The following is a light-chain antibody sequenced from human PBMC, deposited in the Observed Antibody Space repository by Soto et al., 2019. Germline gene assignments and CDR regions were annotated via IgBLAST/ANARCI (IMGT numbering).Light chain of an antibody. V-gene: IGKV1-39*01. Sequence: DIQLTQSPSSLAASVGDRVTITCRVSQGISSYLNWYQQKPGKAPKLLIYAASSLQSGVPLRFSGSGSGTDFTLTISSLQPADFETYYCQQSNNIHVTFGQGTQVDI. CDR3: QQSNNIHVT. CDR1: QGISSY. J-gene: IGKJ1*01. CDR2: AAS.